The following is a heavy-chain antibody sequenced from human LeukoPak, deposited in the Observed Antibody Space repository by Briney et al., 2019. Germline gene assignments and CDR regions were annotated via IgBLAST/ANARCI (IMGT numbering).Heavy chain of an antibody. CDR2: IYYSGST. J-gene: IGHJ4*02. CDR1: GGSISGSHW. Sequence: SETLSLTCAVSGGSISGSHWWSWVRQPPGKGLEWIGSIYYSGSTYYNPSLKSRVTISVDTSKNQFSLKLSSVTAADTAVYYCARREEMATINYWGQGTLVTVSS. CDR3: ARREEMATINY. V-gene: IGHV4-39*01. D-gene: IGHD5-24*01.